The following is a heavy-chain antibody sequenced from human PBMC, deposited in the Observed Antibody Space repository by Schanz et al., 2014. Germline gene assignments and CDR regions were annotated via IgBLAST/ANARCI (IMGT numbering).Heavy chain of an antibody. CDR3: AKDLYNYGIFDS. J-gene: IGHJ5*01. CDR1: GFTFSRFG. V-gene: IGHV3-23*04. CDR2: MSGSGSTA. Sequence: VQLVESGGGVVRPGRSLRLSCATSGFTFSRFGMHWVRQAPGKGLEWVSGMSGSGSTADYADSVKGRFTISRDNSRKTLYLQMNSLRADDTAVYYCAKDLYNYGIFDSWGQGTLVTVSS. D-gene: IGHD3-16*01.